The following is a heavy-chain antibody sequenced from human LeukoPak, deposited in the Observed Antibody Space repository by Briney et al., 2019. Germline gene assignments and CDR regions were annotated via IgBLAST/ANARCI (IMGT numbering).Heavy chain of an antibody. Sequence: PGRSLRLSCAAPGFTFSSYGMPWVRQAPGKGQEWVAAIWYDGSNKYYADSVKGRFTISRDNSKNTLYLQMNSLRAEDTAVYYCAKAFGSGSYKYMDVWGKGTTVTVSS. CDR2: IWYDGSNK. D-gene: IGHD3-10*01. CDR1: GFTFSSYG. CDR3: AKAFGSGSYKYMDV. V-gene: IGHV3-33*06. J-gene: IGHJ6*03.